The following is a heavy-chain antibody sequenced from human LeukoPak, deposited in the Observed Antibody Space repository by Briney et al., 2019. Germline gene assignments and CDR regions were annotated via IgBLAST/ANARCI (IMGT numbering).Heavy chain of an antibody. CDR2: IYYSGST. J-gene: IGHJ4*02. CDR1: GGSIGNGGFY. D-gene: IGHD2/OR15-2a*01. Sequence: NPSQTLSLTCSVSGGSIGNGGFYWSWIRQHPGKGLEWIGYIYYSGSTYYNPSLKSRVTISVDTSKNQFSLKLSSVTAADTAVYYCAREGTTYFDYWGQGTLVTVSS. V-gene: IGHV4-31*03. CDR3: AREGTTYFDY.